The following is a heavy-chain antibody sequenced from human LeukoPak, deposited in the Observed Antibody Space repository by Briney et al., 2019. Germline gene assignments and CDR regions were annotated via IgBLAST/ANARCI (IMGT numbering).Heavy chain of an antibody. J-gene: IGHJ5*02. V-gene: IGHV4-4*02. Sequence: SGTLSLTCAVSGGSLNSTNWWSWVRQAPGKGLEWIGEIYHSGTTSYNPSLKSRVTISVDTSKNQFSLKLSSVTAADTAVYYCARVGYYYDSSGPNNWFDPWGQGTLVTVSS. D-gene: IGHD3-22*01. CDR2: IYHSGTT. CDR3: ARVGYYYDSSGPNNWFDP. CDR1: GGSLNSTNW.